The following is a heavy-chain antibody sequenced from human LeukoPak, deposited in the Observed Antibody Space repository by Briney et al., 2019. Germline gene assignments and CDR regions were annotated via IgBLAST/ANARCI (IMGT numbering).Heavy chain of an antibody. CDR2: MNPNSGNT. CDR1: GYTFTSYD. J-gene: IGHJ3*02. Sequence: ASVKVSCKASGYTFTSYDINWVRQATGQGLEWMGWMNPNSGNTGYAQKFQGRVTMTTDTSTSTAYMELRSLRSDDTAVYYCASNEVTAIGMAFDIWGQGTMVTVSS. CDR3: ASNEVTAIGMAFDI. D-gene: IGHD2-21*02. V-gene: IGHV1-8*01.